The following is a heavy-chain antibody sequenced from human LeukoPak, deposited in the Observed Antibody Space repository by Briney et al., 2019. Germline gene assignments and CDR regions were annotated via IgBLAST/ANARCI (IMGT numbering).Heavy chain of an antibody. CDR2: INHSGST. Sequence: SETLSLTCAVYGGSFSGYYWSWIRQPPGKGLEWIGEINHSGSTYYNPSLKSRVTISVDTSKNQFSLKLSSVTAADTAVYYCASYDPITMSRYYFDYWGQGTLVTVSS. CDR1: GGSFSGYY. D-gene: IGHD3-22*01. J-gene: IGHJ4*02. V-gene: IGHV4-34*01. CDR3: ASYDPITMSRYYFDY.